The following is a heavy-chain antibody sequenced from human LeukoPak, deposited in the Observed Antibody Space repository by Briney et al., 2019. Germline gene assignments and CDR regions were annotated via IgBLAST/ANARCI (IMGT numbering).Heavy chain of an antibody. V-gene: IGHV4-38-2*01. Sequence: SETLSLTCAVSGYSISSGYYWGWIRQPPGKGLEWIGSIYHSGSTYYNPSLKSRVTISVDTSKNQFSLKLSSVTAADTAAYYCARKEGYDSSGYFDYWGQGTLVTVSS. J-gene: IGHJ4*02. CDR2: IYHSGST. CDR3: ARKEGYDSSGYFDY. CDR1: GYSISSGYY. D-gene: IGHD3-22*01.